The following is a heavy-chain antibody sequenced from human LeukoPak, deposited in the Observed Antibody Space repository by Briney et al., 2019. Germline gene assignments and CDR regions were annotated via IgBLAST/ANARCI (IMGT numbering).Heavy chain of an antibody. CDR2: IKENGSEK. V-gene: IGHV3-7*01. J-gene: IGHJ4*02. D-gene: IGHD5/OR15-5a*01. Sequence: GGSLRLSCTASGFTFSNYWMSWVRQAPGTGLEWGANIKENGSEKYYVYSVEGRFTISRDNAKNSLYLQMNDLRADDTSVYYCARSLRGPDYWGQGTLVTVSS. CDR1: GFTFSNYW. CDR3: ARSLRGPDY.